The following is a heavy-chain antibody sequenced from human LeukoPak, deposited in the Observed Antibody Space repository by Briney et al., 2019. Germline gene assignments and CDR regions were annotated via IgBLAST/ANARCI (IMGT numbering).Heavy chain of an antibody. CDR3: AREFSGYSPYYFDY. Sequence: SETLSLTCTVSGGSISSSSYSWGWIRQPPGKGLEWIGSIYYSGSTYYNPSLKSRVTISVDTSKNQFSLKLSSVTAADTAVYYCAREFSGYSPYYFDYWGQGTLVTVSS. D-gene: IGHD3-22*01. V-gene: IGHV4-39*01. CDR2: IYYSGST. CDR1: GGSISSSSYS. J-gene: IGHJ4*02.